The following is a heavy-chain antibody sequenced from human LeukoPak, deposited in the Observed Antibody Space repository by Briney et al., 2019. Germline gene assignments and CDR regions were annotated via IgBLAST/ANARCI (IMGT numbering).Heavy chain of an antibody. V-gene: IGHV3-7*01. CDR1: EFTFFTYW. D-gene: IGHD6-13*01. J-gene: IGHJ4*02. CDR3: ARVGGAADFDY. CDR2: IKQDGSEK. Sequence: GGSLRLSCAASEFTFFTYWMTWVRQAPGKGLEWVANIKQDGSEKYYVDSVKGRFTISRDNAKNSLYLQMNSLRVEDTAVYYCARVGGAADFDYWGQGTLVTVSS.